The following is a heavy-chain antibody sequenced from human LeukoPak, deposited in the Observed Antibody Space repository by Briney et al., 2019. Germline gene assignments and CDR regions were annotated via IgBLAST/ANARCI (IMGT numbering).Heavy chain of an antibody. CDR2: IYSGGST. CDR3: AGERGEEYSSGWYKTNYFYN. CDR1: GFTVSSNY. J-gene: IGHJ4*02. V-gene: IGHV3-53*01. Sequence: PGGSLRLSCAASGFTVSSNYMSWVRQAPGKGLEWVSVIYSGGSTYYADSVKGRFTISRDNSKNTLYLQMNSLRAEDTAVYYCAGERGEEYSSGWYKTNYFYNWGRESGSPSPQ. D-gene: IGHD6-19*01.